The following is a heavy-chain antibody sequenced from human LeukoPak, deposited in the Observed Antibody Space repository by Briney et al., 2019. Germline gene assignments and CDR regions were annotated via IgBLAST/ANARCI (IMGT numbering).Heavy chain of an antibody. V-gene: IGHV3-53*01. Sequence: PGGSLRLSCAASGFTVSSNYMSWVRQAPGKGLEWVSEIYSDGSTYYAASVKGRFSISRDNSKNMVYLQMDSLRAEDTALYYCARDSGWLRYHDWGQGALVTVSS. J-gene: IGHJ4*02. CDR3: ARDSGWLRYHD. CDR2: IYSDGST. CDR1: GFTVSSNY. D-gene: IGHD5-12*01.